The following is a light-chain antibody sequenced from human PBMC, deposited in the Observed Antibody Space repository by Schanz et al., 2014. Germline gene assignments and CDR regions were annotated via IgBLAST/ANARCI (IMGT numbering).Light chain of an antibody. CDR1: QSVSSN. V-gene: IGKV3-20*01. CDR3: QYYGTSPFT. CDR2: GAS. Sequence: EIVMTQSPATLSVSPGERATLSCRASQSVSSNLAWYQQKPGQAPRLLIFGASSRATGIPERFSGSGSGTDFTLTISRVEPEDFAVYYCQYYGTSPFTFGQGTRLEIK. J-gene: IGKJ5*01.